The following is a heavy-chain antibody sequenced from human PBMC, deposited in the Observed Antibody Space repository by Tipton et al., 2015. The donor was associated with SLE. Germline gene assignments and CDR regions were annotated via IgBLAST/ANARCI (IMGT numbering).Heavy chain of an antibody. V-gene: IGHV3-30*04. CDR2: ISYDGSNK. D-gene: IGHD6-13*01. Sequence: SMRLSCAASGFTFSSYAMHWVRQAPGKGLEWVAVISYDGSNKYYADSVKGRFTISRDNSKNTLYLQMNSLRVEDTAVYYCARELSSWPVDYWGQGTLVTVSS. CDR1: GFTFSSYA. CDR3: ARELSSWPVDY. J-gene: IGHJ4*02.